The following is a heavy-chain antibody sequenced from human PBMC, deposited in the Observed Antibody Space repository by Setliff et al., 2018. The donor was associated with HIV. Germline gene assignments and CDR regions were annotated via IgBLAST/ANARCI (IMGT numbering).Heavy chain of an antibody. J-gene: IGHJ4*02. D-gene: IGHD6-6*01. Sequence: GSLRLSCAASGFTFSSYSMNWVRQAPGKGLEWVSSISSSSSYIYYADSVKGRFTISRDNAKNSMYLQMNSLRAEDTAAYYCARANGLGLDSSSSVAGVWGQGTLVTVSS. CDR2: ISSSSSYI. CDR1: GFTFSSYS. CDR3: ARANGLGLDSSSSVAGV. V-gene: IGHV3-21*01.